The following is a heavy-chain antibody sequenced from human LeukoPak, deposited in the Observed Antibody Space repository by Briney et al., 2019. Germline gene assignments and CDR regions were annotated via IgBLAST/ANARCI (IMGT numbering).Heavy chain of an antibody. CDR3: ARQGAWRGAFFF. D-gene: IGHD1-26*01. V-gene: IGHV3-7*01. J-gene: IGHJ4*02. Sequence: PGGSLRLSCAASGFTFSNYWMSWVRQAPGKGLEWVANIKQDGSEKYYVDSVKGRFTISRDNAKNSLCLQMNSLRAEDTAVYYCARQGAWRGAFFFWGQGTLVTASS. CDR1: GFTFSNYW. CDR2: IKQDGSEK.